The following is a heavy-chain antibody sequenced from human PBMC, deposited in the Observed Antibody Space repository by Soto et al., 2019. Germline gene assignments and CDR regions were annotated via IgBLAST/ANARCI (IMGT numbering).Heavy chain of an antibody. D-gene: IGHD3-3*01. CDR2: ISGSGGST. Sequence: PGGSLRLSCAASGFTFNRYAMSWVRQAPGKGLEWVSTISGSGGSTYYADSVQGRFSISRDNAKNTLYLQMNSLRVEDTAVYYCSRDLISDFWAGSYPWFDPWGQGILVTVSS. J-gene: IGHJ5*02. V-gene: IGHV3-23*01. CDR1: GFTFNRYA. CDR3: SRDLISDFWAGSYPWFDP.